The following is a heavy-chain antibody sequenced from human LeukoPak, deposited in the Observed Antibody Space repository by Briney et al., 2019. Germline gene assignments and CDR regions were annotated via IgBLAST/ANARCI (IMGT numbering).Heavy chain of an antibody. CDR1: GFTFSSYA. J-gene: IGHJ4*02. V-gene: IGHV3-23*01. Sequence: GGSLRLSCAASGFTFSSYAMSWVRQAPGKGLEWVSAISGSGGSTYYADSVKGRFTISRDNSKNTLYLQMNSLRAEDTAVYYCAKEPRNLYYYGSAGNYWGQGTLVTVSS. CDR3: AKEPRNLYYYGSAGNY. CDR2: ISGSGGST. D-gene: IGHD3-10*01.